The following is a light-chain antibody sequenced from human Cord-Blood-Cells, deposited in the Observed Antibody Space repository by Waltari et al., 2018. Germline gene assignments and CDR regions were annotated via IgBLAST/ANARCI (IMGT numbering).Light chain of an antibody. CDR2: DAS. V-gene: IGKV3-11*01. CDR1: QSVSSY. J-gene: IGKJ2*01. CDR3: QQRSNWPPYT. Sequence: EIVLTQSPATLSLSPGERATLSCRASQSVSSYLAWYQQKPGQAPRLLIYDASNRATVIPARFSGSGSGTDFTLNISSLEPEDFAVYYCQQRSNWPPYTFGQGTKLEIK.